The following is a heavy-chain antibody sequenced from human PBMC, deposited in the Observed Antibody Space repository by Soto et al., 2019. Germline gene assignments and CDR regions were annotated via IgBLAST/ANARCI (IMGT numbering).Heavy chain of an antibody. J-gene: IGHJ4*02. CDR1: GFTFSSYA. Sequence: QVQLVESGGGVVQPGRSLRLSCAASGFTFSSYAMHWVRQAPGKGLEWVAVISYDGSNKYYADSVKGRFTISRDNSKNTLYLQMNSLRAEDTAVYYCARPVRSSSRGHYFDYWGQGTLVTVSS. V-gene: IGHV3-30-3*01. CDR2: ISYDGSNK. CDR3: ARPVRSSSRGHYFDY. D-gene: IGHD6-6*01.